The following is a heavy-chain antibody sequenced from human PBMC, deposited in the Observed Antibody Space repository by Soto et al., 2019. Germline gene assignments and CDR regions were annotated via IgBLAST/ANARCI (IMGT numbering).Heavy chain of an antibody. CDR2: IWYDGSNK. Sequence: GGSLRLSCAASGFTFSSYGMHWVHQAPGKGLEWVAVIWYDGSNKYYTDSVKGRLTISRDDSKNMLYLQMNSLRAEDTAVYYCARERSGGGMDVWGKGTTVTVSS. D-gene: IGHD3-10*01. CDR3: ARERSGGGMDV. CDR1: GFTFSSYG. J-gene: IGHJ6*04. V-gene: IGHV3-33*01.